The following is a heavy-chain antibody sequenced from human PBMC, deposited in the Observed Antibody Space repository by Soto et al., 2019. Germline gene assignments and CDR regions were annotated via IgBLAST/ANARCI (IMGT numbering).Heavy chain of an antibody. J-gene: IGHJ5*02. CDR1: GFTFDDYA. D-gene: IGHD4-17*01. CDR2: ISWNSGSI. CDR3: AKSWGVTTNNWFDP. V-gene: IGHV3-9*01. Sequence: EVQLVESGGGLVQPGRSLRLSCAASGFTFDDYAMHWVRQAPGKGLEWVSGISWNSGSIGYADSVKGRFTISRDNAKNSLYLQMNSLRAEDTALYYCAKSWGVTTNNWFDPWGQGTLVTVSS.